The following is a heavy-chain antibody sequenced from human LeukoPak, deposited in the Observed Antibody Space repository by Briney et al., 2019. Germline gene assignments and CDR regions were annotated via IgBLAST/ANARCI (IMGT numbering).Heavy chain of an antibody. CDR1: GGSFSGYY. CDR2: INHSGST. D-gene: IGHD3-10*01. J-gene: IGHJ6*04. CDR3: ARRPRKLLWLGESEMDV. V-gene: IGHV4-34*01. Sequence: SETLSLTCAVYGGSFSGYYWSWIRQPPGKGLEWIGEINHSGSTNYNPSLKSRVTISVDTSKNQFSLKLSSVTAADTAVYYCARRPRKLLWLGESEMDVWGKGTTVTISS.